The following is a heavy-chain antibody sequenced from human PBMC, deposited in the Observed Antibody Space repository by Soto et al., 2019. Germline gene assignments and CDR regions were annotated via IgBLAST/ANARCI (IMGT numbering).Heavy chain of an antibody. Sequence: ASVKVSCKTSGYTFTSFGVSWVRQAPGQGLEWMGWISGYNGKTKYAQTLQGRVTMTADTSTSTVYMELRGLRSDDTDVYFCARDKMIDDYGLGTYDYWGQGTTVTVSS. CDR3: ARDKMIDDYGLGTYDY. CDR2: ISGYNGKT. J-gene: IGHJ4*02. V-gene: IGHV1-18*04. CDR1: GYTFTSFG. D-gene: IGHD3-10*01.